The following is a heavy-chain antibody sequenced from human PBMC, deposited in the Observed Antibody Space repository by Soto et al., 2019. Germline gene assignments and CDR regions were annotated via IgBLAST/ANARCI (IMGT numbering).Heavy chain of an antibody. Sequence: QVHLLQSGAEVKRPGASVTLSCKASVYTFTNYYMHWVRQAPGQGLEWMGIINPSVGSTTYAQKYQGRLTITTETYTRTVYRELNSLHSEDTAVYYCARDTTHDTNWLDPWGQGTLVTVSS. J-gene: IGHJ5*02. CDR2: INPSVGST. CDR1: VYTFTNYY. V-gene: IGHV1-46*03. CDR3: ARDTTHDTNWLDP. D-gene: IGHD3-9*01.